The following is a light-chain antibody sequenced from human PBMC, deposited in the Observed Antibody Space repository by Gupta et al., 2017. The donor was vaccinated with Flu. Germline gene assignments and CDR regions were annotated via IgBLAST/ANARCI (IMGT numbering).Light chain of an antibody. V-gene: IGLV1-44*01. Sequence: SNYNIGSNTVAWYQQLPGAAPKVLIYSENQRPSGVPDRFSGSKSGSSASLGISGLESEDEADYYCAAWDDSLNGYVFGTGTKVTVL. J-gene: IGLJ1*01. CDR3: AAWDDSLNGYV. CDR1: NYNIGSNT. CDR2: SEN.